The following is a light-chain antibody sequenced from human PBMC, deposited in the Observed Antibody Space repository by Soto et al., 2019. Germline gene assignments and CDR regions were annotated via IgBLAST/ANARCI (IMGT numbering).Light chain of an antibody. J-gene: IGKJ2*01. CDR3: QQSYSAPRT. Sequence: DIQMTQSPSSLSASVRDRVTISCRASQSINTYLNWYQQKPGKAPELLVSAASSLQSGVPSRFSGSGSGTDFTLTISSLEREDFATYYCQQSYSAPRTFGQGTKLEIK. CDR2: AAS. CDR1: QSINTY. V-gene: IGKV1-39*01.